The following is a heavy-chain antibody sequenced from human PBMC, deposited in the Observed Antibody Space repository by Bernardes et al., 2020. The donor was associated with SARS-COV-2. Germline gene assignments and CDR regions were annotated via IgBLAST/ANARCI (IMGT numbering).Heavy chain of an antibody. Sequence: SETLSLTCTVSGGSIRSGGYYWSWIRQHPGKGLEWIGYIYYSWSTYYNPSLKRRVIISVDTSKNQFSLKLSSVTAAAAAVYYCAGLASPVFRYYYYGMDVWRQGT. CDR3: AGLASPVFRYYYYGMDV. CDR1: GGSIRSGGYY. J-gene: IGHJ6*02. D-gene: IGHD2-8*01. V-gene: IGHV4-31*03. CDR2: IYYSWST.